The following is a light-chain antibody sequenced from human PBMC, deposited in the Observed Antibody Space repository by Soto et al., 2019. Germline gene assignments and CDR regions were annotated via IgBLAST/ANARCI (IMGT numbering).Light chain of an antibody. J-gene: IGKJ4*01. CDR2: DAS. Sequence: EIVLTQSPATLSLSPGERATLSCRASQSVSSYLAWYQQKPGQAPRLLIYDASNRATGIPARFSGSGSGTDFTLTISSLEPEDFAVYYCQQRSNWHLALGGWTTLDI. CDR1: QSVSSY. CDR3: QQRSNWHLA. V-gene: IGKV3-11*01.